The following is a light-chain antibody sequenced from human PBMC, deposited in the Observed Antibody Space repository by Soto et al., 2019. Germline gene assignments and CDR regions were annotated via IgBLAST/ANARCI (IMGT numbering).Light chain of an antibody. V-gene: IGLV1-40*01. CDR3: QSYDSTLKTYV. CDR2: INT. CDR1: SSNIGAGYD. Sequence: VLTQPPSVSGAPGQRVTISCAGGSSNIGAGYDVHWYQHIPGTAPKLLIFINTNRPSGVPDRFSGSRSGPSASLAITGLQAQDEAVYFCQSYDSTLKTYVFGSGTKVTVL. J-gene: IGLJ1*01.